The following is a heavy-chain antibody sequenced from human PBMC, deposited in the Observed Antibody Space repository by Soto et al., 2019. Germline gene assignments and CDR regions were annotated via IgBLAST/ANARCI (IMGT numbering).Heavy chain of an antibody. CDR3: AKLSNYYASSALDY. V-gene: IGHV3-23*01. J-gene: IGHJ4*02. D-gene: IGHD3-22*01. Sequence: PGGSLRLSCAASGFTFSSYAMIWVRQAPGKGLEWVSVISGSGGNTYYADSVKGRFSISRDNSKNMLFLQMNSLRAEDTALYYCAKLSNYYASSALDYWGQGTLVTVSS. CDR1: GFTFSSYA. CDR2: ISGSGGNT.